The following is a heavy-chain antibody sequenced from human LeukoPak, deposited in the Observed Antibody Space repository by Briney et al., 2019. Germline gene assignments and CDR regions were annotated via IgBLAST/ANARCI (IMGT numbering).Heavy chain of an antibody. CDR2: ISSSSGTI. Sequence: GGSLRLSCAASGFTFSIYSMNWVREAPGKRLEWFSYISSSSGTIYYADSVKGRFTISRDNAKNSLYLQMNSLGAEDTAVYYCARERVTTNDCWGQGTLVTVSS. V-gene: IGHV3-48*01. D-gene: IGHD5-18*01. CDR1: GFTFSIYS. J-gene: IGHJ4*02. CDR3: ARERVTTNDC.